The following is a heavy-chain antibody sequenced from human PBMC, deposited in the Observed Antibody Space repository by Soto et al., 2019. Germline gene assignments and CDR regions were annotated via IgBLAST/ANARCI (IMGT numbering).Heavy chain of an antibody. Sequence: QVQLQESGPGLVRPSQTLSLTCSISGGSMNSGGYYPWSWIRQHPGKGLEWIGHISYSGNTDYNPSLEGRVTVSLDTSKNQFSLKLRSVSAADTAVYSCARENNLLGGYHFDYWGPGTLVTVSS. J-gene: IGHJ4*02. CDR1: GGSMNSGGYY. CDR3: ARENNLLGGYHFDY. V-gene: IGHV4-31*03. CDR2: ISYSGNT. D-gene: IGHD3-16*01.